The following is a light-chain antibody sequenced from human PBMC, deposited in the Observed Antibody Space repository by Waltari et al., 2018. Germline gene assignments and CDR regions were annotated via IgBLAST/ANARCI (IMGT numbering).Light chain of an antibody. Sequence: DVVMPQSPLSQPVTLRHLASSAKWSRHSLVHSDGNTYLIWFQQRTGQSPMRLIYQVSIRDSRVPEKFSSSGSGTDFTLKISRVEAEDVGVYYCMQGKHWPRTFGQGTKVEIK. CDR2: QVS. CDR3: MQGKHWPRT. CDR1: HSLVHSDGNTY. J-gene: IGKJ1*01. V-gene: IGKV2-30*02.